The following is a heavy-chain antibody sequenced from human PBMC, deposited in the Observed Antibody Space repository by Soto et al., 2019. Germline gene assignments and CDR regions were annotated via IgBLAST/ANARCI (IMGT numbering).Heavy chain of an antibody. CDR3: TKGNPFDF. J-gene: IGHJ4*02. Sequence: GGSLRLSCAASGFTFSSYGMHWVRQAPGKGLEWVAVISYDGSTTIYADSVKGRFTVSRDNAKNTLFLQMSSLRADDTGVYYCTKGNPFDFWGQGVLVTVSS. CDR1: GFTFSSYG. V-gene: IGHV3-30*18. CDR2: ISYDGSTT.